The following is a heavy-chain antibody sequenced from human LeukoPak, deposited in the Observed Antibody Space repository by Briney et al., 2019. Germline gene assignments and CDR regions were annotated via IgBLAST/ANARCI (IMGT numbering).Heavy chain of an antibody. Sequence: GGSLRLPCAASGFTVSSNYMSWVRQAPGEGLEWVSAISGSGGSTYYADSVKGRFNISRDNSKNTLYLQMNRLRAEDKGVYYCAKGKSPGKEKYYFDYWGQGTLVTVSS. V-gene: IGHV3-23*01. CDR1: GFTVSSNY. D-gene: IGHD5-24*01. CDR3: AKGKSPGKEKYYFDY. J-gene: IGHJ4*02. CDR2: ISGSGGST.